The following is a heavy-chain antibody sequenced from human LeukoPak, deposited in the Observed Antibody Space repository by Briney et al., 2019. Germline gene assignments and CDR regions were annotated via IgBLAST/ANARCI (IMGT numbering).Heavy chain of an antibody. D-gene: IGHD3-22*01. Sequence: GGSMRLSCAASGFTFSSYAMHWVRQAPGKGLEWVAVISYDGSNKYYADSVKGRFTISRDNSKNTLYLQMNSLRAEDTAVYYCASAVLYYYDSSSYYRYFDYWGQGTLVTVSS. CDR2: ISYDGSNK. J-gene: IGHJ4*02. CDR1: GFTFSSYA. CDR3: ASAVLYYYDSSSYYRYFDY. V-gene: IGHV3-30*04.